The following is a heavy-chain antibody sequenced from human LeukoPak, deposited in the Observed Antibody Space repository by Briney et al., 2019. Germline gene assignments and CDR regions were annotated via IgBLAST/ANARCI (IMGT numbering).Heavy chain of an antibody. Sequence: GASVKVSCKASGYTFTSYGISWVRQAPGQGLEWMGWISAYNGNTNYAQKLQGRVTMTTDTSTSTAYMELRSLRSDDTAVYYCARQYCSSTSCYTGGWFDPWGQGTLVTVSS. D-gene: IGHD2-2*02. V-gene: IGHV1-18*01. CDR3: ARQYCSSTSCYTGGWFDP. CDR2: ISAYNGNT. J-gene: IGHJ5*02. CDR1: GYTFTSYG.